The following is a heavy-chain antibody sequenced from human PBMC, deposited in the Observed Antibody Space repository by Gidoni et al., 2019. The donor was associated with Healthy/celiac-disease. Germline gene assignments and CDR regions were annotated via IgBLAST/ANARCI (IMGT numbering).Heavy chain of an antibody. CDR1: GGSFSGYY. CDR2: INHSGSN. CDR3: ARAPDLGDCRGGSCYSGRGSLRPKYFQH. J-gene: IGHJ1*01. D-gene: IGHD2-15*01. V-gene: IGHV4-34*01. Sequence: QVQLQQWGAGLLKPSETLSLTCAVYGGSFSGYYWRWIRQPPGQGLEWIGEINHSGSNNYNPSLKSRVTISGDTSKNQVSLKLSSGAAGDTAVYYCARAPDLGDCRGGSCYSGRGSLRPKYFQHWGQGTLVTVSS.